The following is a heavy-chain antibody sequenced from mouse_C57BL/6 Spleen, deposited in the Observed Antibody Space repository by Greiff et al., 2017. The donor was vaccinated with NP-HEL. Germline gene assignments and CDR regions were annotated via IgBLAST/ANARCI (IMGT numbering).Heavy chain of an antibody. CDR3: AREDYDYDGGFAY. Sequence: QVQLQQPGAELVKPGASVKMSCKASGYTFTSYWITWVKQRPGQGLEWIGDIYPGSGSTNYNEKFKSKATLTVDTSSSTAYMQLSSLTSEDSAVYYCAREDYDYDGGFAYWGQGTLVTVSA. CDR1: GYTFTSYW. V-gene: IGHV1-55*01. CDR2: IYPGSGST. D-gene: IGHD2-4*01. J-gene: IGHJ3*01.